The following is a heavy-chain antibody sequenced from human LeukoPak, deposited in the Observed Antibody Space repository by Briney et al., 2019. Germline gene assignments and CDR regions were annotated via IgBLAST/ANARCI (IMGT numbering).Heavy chain of an antibody. Sequence: GGSLRLSCAVSGITLSNYGMSWVRQAPGKGLEWVSGISDSGGRTNYADSVKGRFTISRDNPKNTLYLQMNSLRAEDTAVYFCAKRGVVIRVILVGFHKEAYYFDSWGQGALVTVSS. J-gene: IGHJ4*02. D-gene: IGHD3-22*01. V-gene: IGHV3-23*01. CDR1: GITLSNYG. CDR3: AKRGVVIRVILVGFHKEAYYFDS. CDR2: ISDSGGRT.